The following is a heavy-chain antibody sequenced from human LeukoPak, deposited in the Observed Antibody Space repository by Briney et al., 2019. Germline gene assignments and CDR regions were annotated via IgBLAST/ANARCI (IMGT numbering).Heavy chain of an antibody. Sequence: EASVKVSCKASGYTFTGYYMHWVRQAPGQGLEWMGWINPNSGGTNYAQKFQGRVTMTRDTSISTAYMELSRLRSGDTAVYYCARVNLYHNAFDIWGQGTMVTVSS. CDR3: ARVNLYHNAFDI. CDR2: INPNSGGT. CDR1: GYTFTGYY. J-gene: IGHJ3*02. V-gene: IGHV1-2*02. D-gene: IGHD2-2*01.